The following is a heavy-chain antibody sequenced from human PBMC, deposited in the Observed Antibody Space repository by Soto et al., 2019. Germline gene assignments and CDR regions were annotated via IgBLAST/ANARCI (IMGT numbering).Heavy chain of an antibody. D-gene: IGHD3-22*01. CDR3: ARQYYETSGYYADY. V-gene: IGHV3-33*01. CDR2: IWYDGSNK. Sequence: QVQLVESGGGVVQPGRSLRLSCAASGFTFSSYGMHWVRQAPGKGLEWVAVIWYDGSNKYYGDSVKGRFTISRDNSKNTLYLQMNSLRAEDTAVYYCARQYYETSGYYADYWGQGTLVTVSS. CDR1: GFTFSSYG. J-gene: IGHJ4*02.